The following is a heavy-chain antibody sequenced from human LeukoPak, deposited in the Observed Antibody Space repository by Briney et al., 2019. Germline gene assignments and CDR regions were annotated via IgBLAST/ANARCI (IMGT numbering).Heavy chain of an antibody. CDR1: GGSISSPDYY. Sequence: SETLSLTCSVSGGSISSPDYYWSWFRQPAGKGLEWIGHISSSGSTNYNPSLNSRVTISVDTSKNQFSLRVNSVTAADTAVYHCARDTGYYDGSGYYYVGWFDPWGQGTLVTVSS. V-gene: IGHV4-61*09. CDR2: ISSSGST. J-gene: IGHJ5*02. CDR3: ARDTGYYDGSGYYYVGWFDP. D-gene: IGHD3-22*01.